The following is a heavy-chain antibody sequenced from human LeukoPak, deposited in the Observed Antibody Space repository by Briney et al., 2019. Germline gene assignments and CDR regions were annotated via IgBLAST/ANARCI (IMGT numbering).Heavy chain of an antibody. J-gene: IGHJ3*02. Sequence: GGSLRLSCAASGFTFSDYYMSWIRQAPGKGLEWVSYISSSGSTISYADSVKGRFTISRDNAKNTLYLQMKSLRAEDTAVYYCATDYYDTRAYSYDSLDIWGQGTMVTVSS. CDR2: ISSSGSTI. CDR3: ATDYYDTRAYSYDSLDI. V-gene: IGHV3-11*04. CDR1: GFTFSDYY. D-gene: IGHD3-22*01.